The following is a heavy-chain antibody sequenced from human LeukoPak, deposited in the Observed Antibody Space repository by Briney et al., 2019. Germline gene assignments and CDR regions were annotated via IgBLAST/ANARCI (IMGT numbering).Heavy chain of an antibody. CDR1: GFTFSSYG. J-gene: IGHJ4*02. V-gene: IGHV3-33*01. CDR3: ARVGQYDPFDY. D-gene: IGHD1-1*01. Sequence: GGSLRLSCAASGFTFSSYGMHWVRQAPGKGLEWGAVIWYDGSNKYYADSVKGRFTISRDNSKNTLYLQMNSLRAEDTAVYYCARVGQYDPFDYWGQGTLVTVSS. CDR2: IWYDGSNK.